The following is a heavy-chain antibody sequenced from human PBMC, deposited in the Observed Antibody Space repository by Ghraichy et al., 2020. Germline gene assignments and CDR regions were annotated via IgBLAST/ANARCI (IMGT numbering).Heavy chain of an antibody. Sequence: SETLSLTCAVYGGSFSGYYWSWIRQPPGKGLEWIGEINHSGSTNYNPSLKSRVTISVDTSKNQFSLKLSSVTAADTAVYYCARDSGASFLSGRYYYGMDVWGQGTTVTVSS. D-gene: IGHD3-10*01. CDR1: GGSFSGYY. CDR3: ARDSGASFLSGRYYYGMDV. J-gene: IGHJ6*02. CDR2: INHSGST. V-gene: IGHV4-34*01.